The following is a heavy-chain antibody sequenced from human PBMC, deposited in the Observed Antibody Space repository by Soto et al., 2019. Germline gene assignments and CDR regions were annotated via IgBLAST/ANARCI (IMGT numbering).Heavy chain of an antibody. J-gene: IGHJ4*02. Sequence: SETLSLTCTVSGSSISSGGYYWSWIRQHPGKGLEWIGYIYYSGSTYYNPSLKSRVTISVDTSKNQFSLKLSSVTAADTAVYYCARALWGIAAAGHFDYWGQGTLVTVSS. V-gene: IGHV4-31*03. CDR1: GSSISSGGYY. D-gene: IGHD6-13*01. CDR3: ARALWGIAAAGHFDY. CDR2: IYYSGST.